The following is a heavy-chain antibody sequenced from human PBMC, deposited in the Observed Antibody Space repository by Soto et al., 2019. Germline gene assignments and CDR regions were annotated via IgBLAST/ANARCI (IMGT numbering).Heavy chain of an antibody. CDR1: GFTFSSYS. CDR3: ARESLRQVAGYYFDY. CDR2: ISSSSSTI. V-gene: IGHV3-48*02. J-gene: IGHJ4*02. Sequence: GGSLRLSCAASGFTFSSYSMNWVRQAPGKGLEWVSYISSSSSTIYYADSVKGRFTISRDNAKNSLYLQMNSLRDEDTAVYYCARESLRQVAGYYFDYWGQGTLVTVSS. D-gene: IGHD6-19*01.